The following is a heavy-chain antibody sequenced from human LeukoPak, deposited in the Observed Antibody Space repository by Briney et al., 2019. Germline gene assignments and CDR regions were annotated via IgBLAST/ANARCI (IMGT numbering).Heavy chain of an antibody. CDR2: IYSDGRT. Sequence: SQTLSLTCTVSGGSISPNYWSWIRQFPGKGLEWIGFIYSDGRTEYSPSLKSRVTISVDTSNNQFSLKLTSVTATDTAVYYCARGGSGSSWSPYWYFDLWGRGTLVTVSS. CDR1: GGSISPNY. J-gene: IGHJ2*01. D-gene: IGHD6-13*01. CDR3: ARGGSGSSWSPYWYFDL. V-gene: IGHV4-59*08.